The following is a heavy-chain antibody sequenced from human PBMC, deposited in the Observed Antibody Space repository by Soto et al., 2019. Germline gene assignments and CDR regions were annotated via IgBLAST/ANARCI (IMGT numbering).Heavy chain of an antibody. CDR2: IWYDGSNK. CDR3: ARDSALGRGVYSGMDF. Sequence: QVQLVESGGGVVQPGRSLRLSCAASGFTFSSYDMHWVRQAPGKGLEWVAVIWYDGSNKYYADSVKGRFTISRDNSKNTLYLQMNSLRAEDTAMYYCARDSALGRGVYSGMDFWGQSTAVTVSS. V-gene: IGHV3-33*01. CDR1: GFTFSSYD. D-gene: IGHD3-3*01. J-gene: IGHJ6*02.